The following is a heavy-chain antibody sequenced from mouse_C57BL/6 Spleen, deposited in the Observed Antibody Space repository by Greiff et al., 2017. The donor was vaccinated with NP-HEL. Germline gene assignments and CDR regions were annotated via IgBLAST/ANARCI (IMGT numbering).Heavy chain of an antibody. CDR1: GYSITSGYY. D-gene: IGHD1-1*01. CDR3: ARERTYYGSSYFDY. V-gene: IGHV3-6*01. Sequence: VQLKESGPGLVKPSQSLSLTCSVTGYSITSGYYWNWIRQFPGNKLEWMGYISYDGSNNYNPSLKNRISITRDTSKNQFFLKLNSVTTEDTATYYCARERTYYGSSYFDYSGQGTTLTVSS. CDR2: ISYDGSN. J-gene: IGHJ2*01.